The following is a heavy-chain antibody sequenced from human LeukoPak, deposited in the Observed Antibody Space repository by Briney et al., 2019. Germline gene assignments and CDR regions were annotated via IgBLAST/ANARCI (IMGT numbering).Heavy chain of an antibody. J-gene: IGHJ4*02. D-gene: IGHD4-17*01. V-gene: IGHV3-23*01. CDR1: GFTFSSYA. CDR2: ISGSGGST. CDR3: AKGLGDYIDYFNY. Sequence: GGSLRLSCAASGFTFSSYAMSWVRQAPGKGLEWVSAISGSGGSTYYADSVKGRFTISRDNSKNTLYLQMNGLRAEDTAVYYCAKGLGDYIDYFNYWGQGALVTVSS.